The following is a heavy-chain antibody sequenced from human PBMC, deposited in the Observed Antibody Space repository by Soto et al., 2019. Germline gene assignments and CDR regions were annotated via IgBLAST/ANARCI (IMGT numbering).Heavy chain of an antibody. CDR3: ASGIHCSGGSCYLGT. CDR1: GDSVSSNSAA. Sequence: SQTLSLTCVISGDSVSSNSAAWNWIRQSPSRGLEWLGRTYYRSKWYNDYAVSVKSRITINPDTSKNQFSLQLNSVTPEDTAVYYCASGIHCSGGSCYLGTWGQGTLVTVSS. CDR2: TYYRSKWYN. V-gene: IGHV6-1*01. J-gene: IGHJ5*02. D-gene: IGHD2-15*01.